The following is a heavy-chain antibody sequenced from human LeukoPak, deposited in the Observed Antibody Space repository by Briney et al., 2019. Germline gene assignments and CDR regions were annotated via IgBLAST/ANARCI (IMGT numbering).Heavy chain of an antibody. D-gene: IGHD3-22*01. CDR3: ARSSGYYYYYMDV. V-gene: IGHV1-2*02. J-gene: IGHJ6*03. CDR2: TNPNSGGT. Sequence: GASVKVSCKASGGTFSSYAISWVRQAPGQGLEWMGWTNPNSGGTNYAQKCQGRVTMTRDTSISTAYIELSRLRSDDTAVYYCARSSGYYYYYMDVWGKGTTVTVSS. CDR1: GGTFSSYA.